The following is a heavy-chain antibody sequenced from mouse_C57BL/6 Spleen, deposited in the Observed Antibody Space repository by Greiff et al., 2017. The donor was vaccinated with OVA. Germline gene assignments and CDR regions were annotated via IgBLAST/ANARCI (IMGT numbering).Heavy chain of an antibody. J-gene: IGHJ2*01. D-gene: IGHD2-3*01. V-gene: IGHV1-26*01. CDR3: ARRGDGYFYFDY. Sequence: VQLQQSGPELVKPGASVKISCKASGYTFTDYYMNWVKQSHGKSLEWIGDINPNNGGTSYNQKFKGKATLTVDKSSSTAYMELRSLTPEDSAVYYCARRGDGYFYFDYWGQGTTLTVSS. CDR1: GYTFTDYY. CDR2: INPNNGGT.